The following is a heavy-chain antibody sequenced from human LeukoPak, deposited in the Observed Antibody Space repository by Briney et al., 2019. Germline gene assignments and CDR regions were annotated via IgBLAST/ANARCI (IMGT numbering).Heavy chain of an antibody. V-gene: IGHV4-61*01. CDR2: IYYSGST. CDR1: GGSVSSDSYF. J-gene: IGHJ4*02. Sequence: SETLSLTCTVSGGSVSSDSYFWTWIRQPPGKGLEWIGYIYYSGSTNYNPSLKSRVTISLDTSKSQISLKLSSLTAADTAVYYCARGQRRLQDYWGQGTLVTVSS. CDR3: ARGQRRLQDY.